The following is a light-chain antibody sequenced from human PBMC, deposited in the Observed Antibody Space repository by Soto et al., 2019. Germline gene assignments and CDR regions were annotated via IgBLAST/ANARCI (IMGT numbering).Light chain of an antibody. Sequence: DIQMAQSPSSLSAFVGDSVTVTCQASQDITNQLNWYQQQPGKAPKLLIYDASSLERGVPSRFRGSGSGSVFILTINRLQPEDVATYYCQPFATLPYSFGQGTKLEI. CDR1: QDITNQ. J-gene: IGKJ2*03. V-gene: IGKV1-33*01. CDR3: QPFATLPYS. CDR2: DAS.